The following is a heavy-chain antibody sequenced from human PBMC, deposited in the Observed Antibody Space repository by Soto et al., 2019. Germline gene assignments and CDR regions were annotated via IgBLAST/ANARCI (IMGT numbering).Heavy chain of an antibody. CDR3: ATQYYDFWSGYLNWFDP. J-gene: IGHJ5*02. Sequence: PSETLSLTCTVSGGSISSSSYYWGWIRQPPGKGLEWIGSIYYSGSTYYNPSLKSRVTISVDTSKNQFSLKLSSVTAADTAVYYCATQYYDFWSGYLNWFDPWGQGTLVTVSS. V-gene: IGHV4-39*01. CDR1: GGSISSSSYY. D-gene: IGHD3-3*01. CDR2: IYYSGST.